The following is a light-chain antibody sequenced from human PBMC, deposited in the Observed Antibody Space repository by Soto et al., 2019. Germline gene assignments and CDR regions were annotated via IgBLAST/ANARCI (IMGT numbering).Light chain of an antibody. CDR1: SSNIVVNS. CDR3: GAWDSSLNAAE. J-gene: IGLJ2*01. CDR2: DNN. V-gene: IGLV1-51*01. Sequence: QSVLTQPPSVSAAPGQKVTISCSGSSSNIVVNSVSWYQQLPGTTPKLLIYDNNRRASGIPDRFSGSKSGSSATLGIAGLQTGDEADYYCGAWDSSLNAAEFGGGTKLTVL.